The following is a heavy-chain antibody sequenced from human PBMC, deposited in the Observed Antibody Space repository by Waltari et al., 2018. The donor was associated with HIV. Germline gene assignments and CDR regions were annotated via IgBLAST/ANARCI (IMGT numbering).Heavy chain of an antibody. CDR1: GFSFNNYW. CDR2: IGPDGANV. Sequence: EVQLAESGGGLVQPGGSLRLSCIASGFSFNNYWMHWVRQAPGKGLLWVAQIGPDGANVGYADSVKGRFIISRDNAKNTLYWQMNSLRAEDTAVYYCTRDDPGPTPIDFWGQGTLVTVSP. J-gene: IGHJ4*02. CDR3: TRDDPGPTPIDF. D-gene: IGHD2-15*01. V-gene: IGHV3-74*01.